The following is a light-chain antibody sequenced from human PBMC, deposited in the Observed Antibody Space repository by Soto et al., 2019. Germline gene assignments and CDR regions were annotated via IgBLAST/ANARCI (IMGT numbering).Light chain of an antibody. CDR1: QTISSW. CDR3: HSRA. CDR2: KAS. V-gene: IGKV1-5*03. J-gene: IGKJ5*01. Sequence: DIQMTQSPSTLSGSVVDRVTITCRASQTISSWLAWYRQKPGKAPKLLIYKASTLKSGVPSRFSGSGSGTEFTLTISRLQPDDFATYFCHSRAFGQGTRLEIK.